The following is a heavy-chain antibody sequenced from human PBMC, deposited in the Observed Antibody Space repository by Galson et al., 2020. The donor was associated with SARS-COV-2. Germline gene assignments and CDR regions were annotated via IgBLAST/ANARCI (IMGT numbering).Heavy chain of an antibody. D-gene: IGHD3-10*01. CDR2: LNWNSGGV. J-gene: IGHJ4*02. V-gene: IGHV3-9*03. CDR3: VKDPRPHYTSGSYFGF. CDR1: GFIFDDYA. Sequence: GGSLRLSCAASGFIFDDYAMHWVRQAPGKGLEWVSSLNWNSGGVVYADSVKGRFTISRDNATNSLYVEMNSLRAEDMALYYCVKDPRPHYTSGSYFGFWGQGTLVSVSS.